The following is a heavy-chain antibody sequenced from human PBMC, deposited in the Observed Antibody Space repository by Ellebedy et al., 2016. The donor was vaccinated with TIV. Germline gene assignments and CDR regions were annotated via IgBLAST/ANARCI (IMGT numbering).Heavy chain of an antibody. Sequence: AASVKVSCKASGYIFINYGISWLRLAPGQGLEWMGWISGYNGDTKYAQRFQDRPTMTANKATRTVYMELRDLKFEDSAVYYCSRDSTYSSAWYQGNWFDPWGQGTLVTVSA. CDR2: ISGYNGDT. CDR1: GYIFINYG. CDR3: SRDSTYSSAWYQGNWFDP. D-gene: IGHD6-19*01. J-gene: IGHJ5*02. V-gene: IGHV1-18*01.